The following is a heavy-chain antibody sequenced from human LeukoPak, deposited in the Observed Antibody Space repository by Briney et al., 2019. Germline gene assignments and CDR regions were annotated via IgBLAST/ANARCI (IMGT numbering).Heavy chain of an antibody. Sequence: SVKVSCKASGGTFSSYAISWVRQAPGQGLEWMGGIIPIFGTANYAQKFQGRVTITADTSTDTAYMELSSLRSEDTAVYYCATYSSSSRKEYYYYMDVWGKGTTVTVSS. V-gene: IGHV1-69*06. D-gene: IGHD6-6*01. CDR1: GGTFSSYA. CDR2: IIPIFGTA. CDR3: ATYSSSSRKEYYYYMDV. J-gene: IGHJ6*03.